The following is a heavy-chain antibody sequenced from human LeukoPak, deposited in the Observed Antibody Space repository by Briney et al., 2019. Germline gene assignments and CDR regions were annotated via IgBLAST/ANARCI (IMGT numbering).Heavy chain of an antibody. D-gene: IGHD2-21*02. CDR1: GFSLSTSGVG. J-gene: IGHJ4*02. V-gene: IGHV2-5*02. Sequence: SGPTLVKPTQALTLTCTFSGFSLSTSGVGVGWIRQPPGKALEWLALIYWDDDKRYSPSLKSRLTITKDTSKNQVVLTMTNMDPVDTATYYCAHVVTATPSFDYWGQGTLVTVSS. CDR2: IYWDDDK. CDR3: AHVVTATPSFDY.